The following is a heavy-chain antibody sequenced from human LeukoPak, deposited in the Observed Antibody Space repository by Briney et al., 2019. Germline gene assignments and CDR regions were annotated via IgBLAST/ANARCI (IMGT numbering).Heavy chain of an antibody. J-gene: IGHJ4*02. Sequence: GGSLRLSCVASGFTFSTYAMSWVRQPPGRRLEWVAAISGSDSGTYHANSVKGRFTISRDNSKNTLYLQMNSLRAEDTAVYYCAKSPPMFGYGDAYYFDYWGQGTLVTVSS. V-gene: IGHV3-23*01. CDR3: AKSPPMFGYGDAYYFDY. D-gene: IGHD4-17*01. CDR2: ISGSDSGT. CDR1: GFTFSTYA.